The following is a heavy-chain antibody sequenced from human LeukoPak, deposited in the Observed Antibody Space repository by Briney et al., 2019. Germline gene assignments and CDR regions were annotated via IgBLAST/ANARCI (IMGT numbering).Heavy chain of an antibody. J-gene: IGHJ4*02. V-gene: IGHV3-21*01. D-gene: IGHD3-10*01. CDR3: ARDGEGTSLSFFDY. CDR1: GFTFSGYS. CDR2: ISSGSDYI. Sequence: GGSLTLSCAASGFTFSGYSLNWVRQAPGKGLEWVSSISSGSDYIYYADSVKGRYTISRDNAKTSLYLQMNSLRAEDTAVYYCARDGEGTSLSFFDYWGLGSLGSVSA.